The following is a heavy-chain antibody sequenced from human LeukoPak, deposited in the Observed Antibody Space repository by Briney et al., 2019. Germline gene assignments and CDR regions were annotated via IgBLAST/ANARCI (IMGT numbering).Heavy chain of an antibody. Sequence: PSETLSLTCAVYGGSFSGYYWSWIRQPPGKGLEWIGEINHSGSTNYNPSLKSRVTISVDTSKNQFSLKLSSVAAADTAVYYCARDYDFWSGIFDYWGQGTLVTVSP. V-gene: IGHV4-34*01. CDR1: GGSFSGYY. CDR3: ARDYDFWSGIFDY. J-gene: IGHJ4*02. CDR2: INHSGST. D-gene: IGHD3-3*01.